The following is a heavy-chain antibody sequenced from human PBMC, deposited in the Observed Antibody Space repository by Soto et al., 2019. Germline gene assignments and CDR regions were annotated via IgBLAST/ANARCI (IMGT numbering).Heavy chain of an antibody. V-gene: IGHV1-18*01. CDR1: GYTFTSYV. Sequence: QVQLVQSGAEVKKPGASVKVSCKASGYTFTSYVISWVQQAPGQGLEWMGWISAYNGNTNYAQKLQGRVTMTTDTSTSTAYMELRSLRSDDTAVYYCARYYDFWSGYYGTGYFDYWGQGTLVTVSS. CDR2: ISAYNGNT. CDR3: ARYYDFWSGYYGTGYFDY. D-gene: IGHD3-3*01. J-gene: IGHJ4*02.